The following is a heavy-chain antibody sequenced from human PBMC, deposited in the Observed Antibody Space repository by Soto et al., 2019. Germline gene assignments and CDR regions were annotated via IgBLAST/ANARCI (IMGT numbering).Heavy chain of an antibody. CDR2: VSYFGST. V-gene: IGHV4-59*08. CDR3: AGHSLSSGWRDNWFDP. D-gene: IGHD6-19*01. Sequence: SDTLSLTCTFTCFSISGFYCSCIWKPLGKGLEWIGCVSYFGSTNYNPSLKSRVTMSLDTSKNQFFLHLTSVTAADTAVYFCAGHSLSSGWRDNWFDPWGRGTLVTVS. J-gene: IGHJ5*02. CDR1: CFSISGFY.